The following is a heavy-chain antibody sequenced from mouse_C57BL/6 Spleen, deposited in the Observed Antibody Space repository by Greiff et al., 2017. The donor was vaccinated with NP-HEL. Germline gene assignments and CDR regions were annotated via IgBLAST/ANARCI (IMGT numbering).Heavy chain of an antibody. Sequence: EVKLQESGPGLVKPSQSLSLTCSVTGYSITSGYYWNWIRQFPGNKLEWMGYISYDGSNNYNPSLKNRISITRDTSKNQFFLKLNSVTTEDTATYYCAGGSSGFFFDYWGQGTTLTVSS. CDR2: ISYDGSN. CDR3: AGGSSGFFFDY. J-gene: IGHJ2*01. V-gene: IGHV3-6*01. CDR1: GYSITSGYY. D-gene: IGHD3-2*02.